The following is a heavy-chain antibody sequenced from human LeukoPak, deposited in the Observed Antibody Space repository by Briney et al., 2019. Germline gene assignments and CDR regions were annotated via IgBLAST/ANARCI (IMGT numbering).Heavy chain of an antibody. CDR3: ARDLAAAGRGTDY. V-gene: IGHV4-34*01. J-gene: IGHJ4*02. CDR2: INHSGST. CDR1: GGSFSGYY. D-gene: IGHD6-13*01. Sequence: PSETLSLTCAVYGGSFSGYYWSWIRQPPGKGLEWIGEINHSGSTNYNPSLKSRVTISVDTSKNQFSLELSSVTAADTAVYYCARDLAAAGRGTDYWGQGTLVTVSS.